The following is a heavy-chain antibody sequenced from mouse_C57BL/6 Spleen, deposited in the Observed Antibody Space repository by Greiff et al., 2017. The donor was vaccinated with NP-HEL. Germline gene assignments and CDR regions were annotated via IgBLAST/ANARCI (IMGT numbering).Heavy chain of an antibody. CDR1: GFSLTSYA. Sequence: VKLVESGPGLVAPSQSLSITCTVSGFSLTSYAISWVRQPPGKGLEWLGVIWTGGGTNYNSALKSRLSISKDNSKSQVFLKMNSLQTDDTARYYCARNRDYDYDGPYFDYWGQGTTLTVSS. CDR2: IWTGGGT. D-gene: IGHD2-4*01. CDR3: ARNRDYDYDGPYFDY. V-gene: IGHV2-9-1*01. J-gene: IGHJ2*01.